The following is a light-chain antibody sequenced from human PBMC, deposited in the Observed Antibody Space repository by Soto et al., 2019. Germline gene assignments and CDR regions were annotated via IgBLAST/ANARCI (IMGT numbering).Light chain of an antibody. CDR1: ISDVGGNDY. V-gene: IGLV2-14*03. J-gene: IGLJ1*01. Sequence: QSALTQPASVSGSPGQSITISCTGTISDVGGNDYVSWYQQHPGKAPKVIIYDVSYRPSGISNRFSGSKSGNTDSLVISGLQAEDEAKYYCVSYTRSTTYVFGTGTKVTVL. CDR3: VSYTRSTTYV. CDR2: DVS.